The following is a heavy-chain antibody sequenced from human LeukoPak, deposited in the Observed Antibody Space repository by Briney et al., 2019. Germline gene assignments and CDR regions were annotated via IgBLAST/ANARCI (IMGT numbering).Heavy chain of an antibody. CDR3: AREVGGYDSGYDYAPDY. J-gene: IGHJ4*02. CDR1: GYTFTNYY. Sequence: GASVKVSCKASGYTFTNYYMHWVRQAPGQGLEWMGWINPNSGGTNYAQKFQGRVTMTRDTSISTAYMELSRLRSDDTAVYYCAREVGGYDSGYDYAPDYWGQGTLVTVSS. D-gene: IGHD5-12*01. CDR2: INPNSGGT. V-gene: IGHV1-2*02.